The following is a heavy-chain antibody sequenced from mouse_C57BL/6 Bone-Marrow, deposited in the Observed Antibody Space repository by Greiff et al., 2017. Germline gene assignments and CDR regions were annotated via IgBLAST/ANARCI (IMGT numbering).Heavy chain of an antibody. CDR2: IDPSDSYT. CDR1: GYTFTSYW. Sequence: QVQLQQPGAELVKPGASVKLSCKASGYTFTSYWMQWVKQRPGQGLEWIGEIDPSDSYTNYNQKFKVKATLTVDTSSSTAYMQLSSLTSEDSAVYYCARQLRLRGFAYWGQGTLVTVSA. V-gene: IGHV1-50*01. D-gene: IGHD3-2*02. J-gene: IGHJ3*01. CDR3: ARQLRLRGFAY.